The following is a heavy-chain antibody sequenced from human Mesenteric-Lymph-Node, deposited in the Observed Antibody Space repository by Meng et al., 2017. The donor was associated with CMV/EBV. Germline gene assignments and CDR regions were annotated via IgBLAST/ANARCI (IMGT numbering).Heavy chain of an antibody. D-gene: IGHD1-26*01. CDR2: IYYSGST. J-gene: IGHJ4*02. CDR3: ARGPGGSYSRLFDY. Sequence: SETLSLTCTVSGGSISSSSYYWGWIRQPPGKGLEWIGSIYYSGSTYYNPSLKSRVTISIDTSKNQFSLKLSSVTAADTAVYYCARGPGGSYSRLFDYRGQGSLVTVSS. V-gene: IGHV4-39*07. CDR1: GGSISSSSYY.